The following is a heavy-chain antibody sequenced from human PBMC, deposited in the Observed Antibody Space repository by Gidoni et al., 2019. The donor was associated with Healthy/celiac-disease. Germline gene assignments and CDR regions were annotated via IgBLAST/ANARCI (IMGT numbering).Heavy chain of an antibody. Sequence: QVQLQESGPGLVTPSQTLSLTCTVSGGSISSGGYYWSWIRQHPGKGLEWIGYIYSSGSTYYNPSLKSRVTISVDTSKNQFSLKLSSVTAADTAVYYCARDAVYYDSSGYYYVNDYWGQGTLVTVSS. V-gene: IGHV4-31*03. CDR2: IYSSGST. CDR3: ARDAVYYDSSGYYYVNDY. D-gene: IGHD3-22*01. J-gene: IGHJ4*02. CDR1: GGSISSGGYY.